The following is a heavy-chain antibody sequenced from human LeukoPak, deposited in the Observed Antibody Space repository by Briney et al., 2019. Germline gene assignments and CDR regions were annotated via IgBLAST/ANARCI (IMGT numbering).Heavy chain of an antibody. CDR1: GGSFSGYY. J-gene: IGHJ4*02. D-gene: IGHD4-17*01. CDR3: ATLHGDYKNVSFDY. V-gene: IGHV4-34*01. CDR2: INHSGST. Sequence: SETLSLTCAVYGGSFSGYYWSWIRQPPGKGLDWIGEINHSGSTNYNPSLKSRVTISVDTSKNQFSLKLSSVTAADTAVYYCATLHGDYKNVSFDYWGQGTLVTVSS.